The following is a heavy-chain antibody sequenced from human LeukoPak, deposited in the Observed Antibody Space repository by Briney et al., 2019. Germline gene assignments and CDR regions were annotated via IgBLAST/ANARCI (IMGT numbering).Heavy chain of an antibody. V-gene: IGHV3-66*02. Sequence: GGSLRLSCAASGFTFSSNYMSWVRQAPGKGVEWVSVIYSGGSTYYSDSVKGRFTISRDNSKNTLYLQMNSLRAGDTAVYYCARVGDYGRGAIDYWGQGTLVTVSS. CDR2: IYSGGST. D-gene: IGHD4-17*01. CDR1: GFTFSSNY. J-gene: IGHJ4*02. CDR3: ARVGDYGRGAIDY.